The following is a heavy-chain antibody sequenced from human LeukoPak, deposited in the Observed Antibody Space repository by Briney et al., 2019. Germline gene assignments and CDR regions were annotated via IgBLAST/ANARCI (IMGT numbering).Heavy chain of an antibody. Sequence: GGSLRLSCAASGFTFSSHGMNWVRQAPGKGLEWVSGISPSGGITYYTDSVKGRFTISGDNSKNTQSLQMNSLKTEDTAVYYCTTDDGPAVTMVRGVRPWGQGTLVTVSS. CDR3: TTDDGPAVTMVRGVRP. J-gene: IGHJ5*02. CDR1: GFTFSSHG. V-gene: IGHV3-23*01. CDR2: ISPSGGIT. D-gene: IGHD3-10*01.